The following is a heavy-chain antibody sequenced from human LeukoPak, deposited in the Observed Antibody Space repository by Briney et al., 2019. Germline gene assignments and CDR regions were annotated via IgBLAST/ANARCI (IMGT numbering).Heavy chain of an antibody. J-gene: IGHJ4*02. CDR3: AREGGGVGHTIDY. D-gene: IGHD2-8*02. CDR2: ISYDGSNK. CDR1: GFTFSSYA. Sequence: TGGSLRLSCAASGFTFSSYAMHWVRQAPGKGLEWVAVISYDGSNKYYADSVKGRFTISRDNSKNTLYLQMNSLRAEDTAVYYCAREGGGVGHTIDYWGQGTLVTVSS. V-gene: IGHV3-30-3*01.